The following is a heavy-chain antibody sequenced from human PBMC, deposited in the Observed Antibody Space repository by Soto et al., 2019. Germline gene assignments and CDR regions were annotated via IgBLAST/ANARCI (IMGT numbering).Heavy chain of an antibody. V-gene: IGHV4-61*08. CDR2: IYYSGST. CDR3: AGHDRGYSYGVFDY. J-gene: IGHJ4*02. CDR1: GGSISSGGYY. D-gene: IGHD5-18*01. Sequence: SETLSLTCTVSGGSISSGGYYWSWIRQHPGKGLEWIGYIYYSGSTNYNPSLKSRVTISVDTSKNQFSLKLSSVTAADTAVYYCAGHDRGYSYGVFDYWGQGTLVTVSS.